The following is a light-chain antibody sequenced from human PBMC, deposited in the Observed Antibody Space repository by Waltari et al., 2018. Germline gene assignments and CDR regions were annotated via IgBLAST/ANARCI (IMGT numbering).Light chain of an antibody. CDR3: QHYNNYSGT. V-gene: IGKV1-5*03. Sequence: DIQMTQSPSTLSASVGDTVTITCRASQTVSAWLARYQQKPGNAPKLLIYKASNLKSGVPSRFSGSGSGTEFTLTINSLQPDDFATYYCQHYNNYSGTFGQGTRVELK. CDR1: QTVSAW. CDR2: KAS. J-gene: IGKJ1*01.